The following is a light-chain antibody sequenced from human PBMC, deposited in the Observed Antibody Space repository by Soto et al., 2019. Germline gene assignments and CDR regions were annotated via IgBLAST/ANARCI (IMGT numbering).Light chain of an antibody. CDR3: QQYNNWPPT. CDR1: QSVSSN. J-gene: IGKJ1*01. Sequence: EIVMTQSPATLSVSPGERATLSCRASQSVSSNLAWYQQKPGQAPRLLIYRASTRATGFPARFSGSGSGTEFTLTITNLQSEDFAVYHCQQYNNWPPTFGQGTKVDIK. V-gene: IGKV3-15*01. CDR2: RAS.